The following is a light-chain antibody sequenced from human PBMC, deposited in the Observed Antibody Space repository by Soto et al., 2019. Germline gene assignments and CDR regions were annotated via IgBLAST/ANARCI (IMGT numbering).Light chain of an antibody. CDR2: VAS. CDR1: QDITSY. Sequence: DIQLTQSPSFLSASVGDRVTITCRASQDITSYLAWYQQKPGKAPNLLISVASTFQSGVPSRFSGSGSGTEFHLTIRRLQPEDFATYYCQQPNSYPFTFGPGTKVDIK. CDR3: QQPNSYPFT. V-gene: IGKV1-9*01. J-gene: IGKJ3*01.